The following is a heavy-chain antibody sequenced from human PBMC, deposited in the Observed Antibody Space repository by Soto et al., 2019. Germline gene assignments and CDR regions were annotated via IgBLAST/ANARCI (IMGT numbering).Heavy chain of an antibody. V-gene: IGHV4-59*01. CDR2: VSDSGST. CDR3: ARDSTRWFRYYGIDV. J-gene: IGHJ6*02. D-gene: IGHD6-13*01. CDR1: GGSIDYYD. Sequence: PSETLSLTCTVSGGSIDYYDWTWIRQPPGKGLEWIGYVSDSGSTKYNPSLRSRVTISVDTSKNRFSLKLNSVTAADTAVYFCARDSTRWFRYYGIDVWGQGTKVTVPS.